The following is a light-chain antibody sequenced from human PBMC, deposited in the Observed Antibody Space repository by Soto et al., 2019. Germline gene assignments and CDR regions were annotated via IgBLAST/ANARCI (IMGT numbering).Light chain of an antibody. CDR1: QDISKY. V-gene: IGKV1-33*01. CDR2: DAS. J-gene: IGKJ4*01. Sequence: DIQMTQSPSSVSASVGDRITITCQASQDISKYLNWYQHKPGKAPKLLIYDASNFETGVPSRFSGSGSGTEFTFTISSLQPEDIATYYCQQYDNLPLTFGGGTKVDIK. CDR3: QQYDNLPLT.